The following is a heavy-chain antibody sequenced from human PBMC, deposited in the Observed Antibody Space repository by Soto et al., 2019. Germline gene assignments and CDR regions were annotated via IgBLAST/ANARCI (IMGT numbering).Heavy chain of an antibody. V-gene: IGHV4-31*03. CDR2: IYYSGST. D-gene: IGHD6-19*01. CDR1: GGSISSGGYY. J-gene: IGHJ4*02. CDR3: ARAVQWLVRALDY. Sequence: QVQLQESGPGLVKPSQTLSLTCTVSGGSISSGGYYWSWIRQHPGKGLEWIGYIYYSGSTYYNPSLKSRVTLSVDTSKNQFSRKRSSVTAADTAVYYCARAVQWLVRALDYWGQGTLVTVSS.